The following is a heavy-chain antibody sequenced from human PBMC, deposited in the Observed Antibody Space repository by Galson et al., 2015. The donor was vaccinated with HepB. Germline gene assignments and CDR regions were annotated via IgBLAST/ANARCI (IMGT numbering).Heavy chain of an antibody. CDR2: IRSKAYGGTT. V-gene: IGHV3-49*03. CDR1: GFTFGDYA. CDR3: TRARTRDIVATNPFDY. Sequence: SLRLSCAASGFTFGDYAMSWFRQAPGKGLEWVGFIRSKAYGGTTEYAASVKGRFTISRDDSKSIAYLQMNSLKTEDTAVYYCTRARTRDIVATNPFDYWGQGTLVTVSS. J-gene: IGHJ4*02. D-gene: IGHD5-12*01.